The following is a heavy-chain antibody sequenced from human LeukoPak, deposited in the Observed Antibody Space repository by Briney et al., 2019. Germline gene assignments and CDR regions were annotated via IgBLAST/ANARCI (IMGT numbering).Heavy chain of an antibody. CDR1: GFTFSSYA. CDR3: AKVKRNYYDTSEFDY. Sequence: GGSLRLSCAASGFTFSSYAVSWVRQAPGKGLEWVSTISGSGGSTYYADSVKGRFTISRDNSKNTLYLQMNSLRAEDTAVYYCAKVKRNYYDTSEFDYWGQGTLVTVSS. J-gene: IGHJ4*02. CDR2: ISGSGGST. D-gene: IGHD3-22*01. V-gene: IGHV3-23*01.